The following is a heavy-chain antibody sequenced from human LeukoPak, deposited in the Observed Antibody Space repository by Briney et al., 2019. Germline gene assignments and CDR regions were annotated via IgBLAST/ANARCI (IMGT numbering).Heavy chain of an antibody. V-gene: IGHV4-4*07. CDR3: AGPLPYYYDSSGYYYDSYYYYGMDV. J-gene: IGHJ6*02. Sequence: SETLSLTCTVSGGSISSYYWSWIRQPAGKGLEWIGRIYTSGSTNYNPSLKSRVTMPVDTSKNQFSLKLSSVTAADTAVYYCAGPLPYYYDSSGYYYDSYYYYGMDVWGQGTTVTVSS. CDR2: IYTSGST. CDR1: GGSISSYY. D-gene: IGHD3-22*01.